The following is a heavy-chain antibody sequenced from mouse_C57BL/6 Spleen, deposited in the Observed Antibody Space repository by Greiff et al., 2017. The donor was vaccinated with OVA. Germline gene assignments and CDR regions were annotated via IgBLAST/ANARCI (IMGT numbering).Heavy chain of an antibody. Sequence: VQLQQSGAELVRPGTSVKLSCTASGFNIKDDYMHWVKQRPEQGLEWIGWIDPENGDTEYASKFQGKATITADTSSNTAYLQLSSLTSEDTAVYYCTRGLDDGYSPYAMDYWGQGTSVTVSS. D-gene: IGHD2-3*01. CDR3: TRGLDDGYSPYAMDY. CDR1: GFNIKDDY. V-gene: IGHV14-4*01. CDR2: IDPENGDT. J-gene: IGHJ4*01.